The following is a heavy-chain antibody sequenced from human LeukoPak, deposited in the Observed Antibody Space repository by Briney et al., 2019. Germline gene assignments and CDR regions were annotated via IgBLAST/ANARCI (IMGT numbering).Heavy chain of an antibody. CDR1: GFTVSSNY. CDR2: IYSGGDA. D-gene: IGHD5-12*01. V-gene: IGHV3-53*01. Sequence: GRSLRLSCAASGFTVSSNYMSWVRQNPGKGLQRVSVIYSGGDAYYADSVKGRFTISRDNSKNTLYLQMNTLRAEDTAVYYCARASGYSGYDPFDYWGQGTLVTVSS. J-gene: IGHJ4*02. CDR3: ARASGYSGYDPFDY.